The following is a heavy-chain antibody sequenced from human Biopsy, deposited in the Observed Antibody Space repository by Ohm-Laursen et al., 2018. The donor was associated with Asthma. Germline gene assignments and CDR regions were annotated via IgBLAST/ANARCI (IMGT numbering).Heavy chain of an antibody. Sequence: TLSLTCTVSGGSINIGDYYWSWIRQHPGKGLEWIGYMYYSGTTYYNPSLNSRVAILVDTSKNQFSLKVNSVTAADTAVYYCARGVDRVTGLLDHFDSWGQGTLVTVSS. CDR1: GGSINIGDYY. D-gene: IGHD2-21*02. CDR3: ARGVDRVTGLLDHFDS. J-gene: IGHJ4*02. V-gene: IGHV4-31*03. CDR2: MYYSGTT.